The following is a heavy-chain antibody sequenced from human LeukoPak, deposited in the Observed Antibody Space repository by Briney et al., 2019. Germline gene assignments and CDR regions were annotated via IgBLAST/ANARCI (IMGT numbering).Heavy chain of an antibody. CDR1: GFTFSSFA. CDR2: ISGSGGST. D-gene: IGHD3-22*01. Sequence: GGSLRLSCAASGFTFSSFAMSWVRQAPGKGLEWVSAISGSGGSTYYADSVKGRFTISRDNSKNTLYLQMNSLRAEDTAVYYCAKGGQPYYDSSGYYVVSGFDYWGQGTLVTVSS. J-gene: IGHJ4*02. CDR3: AKGGQPYYDSSGYYVVSGFDY. V-gene: IGHV3-23*01.